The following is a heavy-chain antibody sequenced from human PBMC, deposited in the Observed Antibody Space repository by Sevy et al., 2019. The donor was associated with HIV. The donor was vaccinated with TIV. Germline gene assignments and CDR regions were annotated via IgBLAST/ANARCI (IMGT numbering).Heavy chain of an antibody. CDR3: AKRGHYDSSGYKAPFDT. CDR2: ISDSGVNR. D-gene: IGHD3-22*01. CDR1: GFTFNTYG. Sequence: GGSLRLSCAGSGFTFNTYGMSWVRQAPGMGLEWVSGISDSGVNRHYADSVKGRFTISRDNSKNTLYLQMNSLRVEDTAVYYCAKRGHYDSSGYKAPFDTWGQWTMVTVSS. V-gene: IGHV3-23*01. J-gene: IGHJ3*02.